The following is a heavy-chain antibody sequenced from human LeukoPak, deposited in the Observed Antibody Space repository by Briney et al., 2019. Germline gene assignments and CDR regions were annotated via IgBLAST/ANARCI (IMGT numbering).Heavy chain of an antibody. CDR1: GFTFSSYG. CDR3: AKAAVYSRNWTPFDD. Sequence: GGSLRLSCAASGFTFSSYGMHWVRQAPGKGLEWVAFIRYDGSNKYYADSVKGRFTISRDNSKNTLYLQMNSLRADDTAIYYCAKAAVYSRNWTPFDDWGQGTLDIVSS. J-gene: IGHJ4*02. V-gene: IGHV3-30*02. D-gene: IGHD6-13*01. CDR2: IRYDGSNK.